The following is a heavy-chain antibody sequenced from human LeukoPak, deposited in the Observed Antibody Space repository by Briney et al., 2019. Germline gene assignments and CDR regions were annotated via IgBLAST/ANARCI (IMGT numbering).Heavy chain of an antibody. CDR2: IRFDGSSK. D-gene: IGHD5-18*01. CDR3: AKDYIYGGWGNAFDI. Sequence: PGGSLRLSCAASGFTFSSYSMNWVSHPPGRGREWEVFIRFDGSSKFYTDSVKGRFTISRDNSKNTLNLQMNSLRAEDTAVYYCAKDYIYGGWGNAFDIWGQGTKVTVSS. CDR1: GFTFSSYS. V-gene: IGHV3-30*02. J-gene: IGHJ3*02.